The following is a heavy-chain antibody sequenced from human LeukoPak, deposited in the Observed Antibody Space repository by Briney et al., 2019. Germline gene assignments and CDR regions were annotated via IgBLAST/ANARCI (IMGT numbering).Heavy chain of an antibody. Sequence: GESLKISCKGSGYSFTSYWIGWVRQMPGKGLEWMGFIYPGDSDTRYSPSFQGQVTISADKSISTAYLQWSSLKASDTAMYYCARGSPYGDYGHNWFDPWGQGTLVTVSS. CDR2: IYPGDSDT. CDR1: GYSFTSYW. D-gene: IGHD4-17*01. J-gene: IGHJ5*02. V-gene: IGHV5-51*01. CDR3: ARGSPYGDYGHNWFDP.